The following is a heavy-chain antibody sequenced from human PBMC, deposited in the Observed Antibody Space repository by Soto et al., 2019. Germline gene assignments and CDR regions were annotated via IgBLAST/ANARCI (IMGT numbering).Heavy chain of an antibody. V-gene: IGHV1-18*04. CDR2: ISTYSGNA. CDR3: AKRTSGTTWGESDY. J-gene: IGHJ4*02. CDR1: GYIFSDYG. D-gene: IGHD4-17*01. Sequence: ASVKVSCKTSGYIFSDYGINWVRQAPGQGLEWMGWISTYSGNANLAQKFQGRVTMTTDTSTRTAYMELRSLRSDDTAVYYCAKRTSGTTWGESDYWGQGTLVTAPQ.